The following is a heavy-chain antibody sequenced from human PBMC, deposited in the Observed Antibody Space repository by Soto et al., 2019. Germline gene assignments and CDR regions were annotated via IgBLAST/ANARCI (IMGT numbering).Heavy chain of an antibody. CDR1: GGSFSNYY. Sequence: SETLSLTCAVYGGSFSNYYWSWIRQPPGKGLEWIGEINQSGITNYNPSLKSRVTISEDASKNQFSLKLSSVTAADTAVYYCARGNGIASRPADYWGQGTLVTVS. D-gene: IGHD6-13*01. CDR3: ARGNGIASRPADY. V-gene: IGHV4-34*01. CDR2: INQSGIT. J-gene: IGHJ4*02.